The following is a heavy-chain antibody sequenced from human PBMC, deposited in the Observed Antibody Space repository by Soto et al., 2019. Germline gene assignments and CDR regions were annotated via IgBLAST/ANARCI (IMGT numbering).Heavy chain of an antibody. V-gene: IGHV3-21*01. CDR1: GFTFSTYS. CDR2: ISSRSDI. CDR3: AREYTAWPLAYGLDV. J-gene: IGHJ6*02. Sequence: PGVSLRLSCVGSGFTFSTYSINCVRQVPGKGLGWVSSISSRSDIYYADSVKGRFTISRDNAKNSVSLQMNSLRAEHTAVYYCAREYTAWPLAYGLDVWGQGTTVTVSS. D-gene: IGHD2-2*02.